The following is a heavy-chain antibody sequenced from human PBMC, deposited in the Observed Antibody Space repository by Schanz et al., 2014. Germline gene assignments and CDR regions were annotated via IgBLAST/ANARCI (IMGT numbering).Heavy chain of an antibody. Sequence: QVHLVQSGSELKKPGASVKVSCRASGYTLTDFALNWVRQAPGQGLEWMGRIIPIFGRADYAQKIQGRVTITADESTDTAYMELSSLRSEDTAVYYCAAYDCSGGSCYSGGNWYFDLWGRGTLVTVSS. CDR2: IIPIFGRA. J-gene: IGHJ2*01. CDR3: AAYDCSGGSCYSGGNWYFDL. V-gene: IGHV1-69*18. D-gene: IGHD2-15*01. CDR1: GYTLTDFA.